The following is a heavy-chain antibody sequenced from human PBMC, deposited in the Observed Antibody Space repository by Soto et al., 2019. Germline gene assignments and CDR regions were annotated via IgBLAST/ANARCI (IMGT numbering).Heavy chain of an antibody. CDR2: ISSNGGST. CDR3: VKDSSDYSNYEVAYYYYYGMDV. V-gene: IGHV3-64D*08. J-gene: IGHJ6*02. CDR1: GFTFSSYA. D-gene: IGHD4-4*01. Sequence: GGSLRLSCSASGFTFSSYAMHWVRQAPGKGLEYVSAISSNGGSTYYADSVKGRFTISRDNSKNTLYLQMSSLRAEDTAVYYCVKDSSDYSNYEVAYYYYYGMDVWGQGTTVTVSS.